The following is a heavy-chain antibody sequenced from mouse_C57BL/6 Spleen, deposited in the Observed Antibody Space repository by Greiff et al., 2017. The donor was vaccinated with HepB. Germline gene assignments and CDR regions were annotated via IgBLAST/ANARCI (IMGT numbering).Heavy chain of an antibody. CDR2: INPSSGYT. CDR1: GYTFTSYW. J-gene: IGHJ4*01. V-gene: IGHV1-7*01. D-gene: IGHD2-5*01. CDR3: ARGDYYSNYDYYAMDY. Sequence: VQRVESGAELAKPGASVKLSCKASGYTFTSYWMHWVKQRPGQGLEWIGYINPSSGYTKYNQKFKDKATLTADKSSSTAYMQLSSLTYEDSAVYYCARGDYYSNYDYYAMDYWGQGTSVTVSS.